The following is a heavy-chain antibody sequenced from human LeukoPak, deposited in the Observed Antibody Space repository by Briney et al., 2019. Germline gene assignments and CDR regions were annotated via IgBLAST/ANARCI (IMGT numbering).Heavy chain of an antibody. V-gene: IGHV1-2*06. Sequence: GASVKVSCKASGYTFTGYYMHWVRQAPGQGLEWMGRINPNSGGTNYAQKFQGRVTMTRGTSISTAYMELSRLRSDDTAVYYCARGGPGGSGSYYNIDYWGQGTLVTVSS. D-gene: IGHD3-10*01. CDR3: ARGGPGGSGSYYNIDY. J-gene: IGHJ4*02. CDR1: GYTFTGYY. CDR2: INPNSGGT.